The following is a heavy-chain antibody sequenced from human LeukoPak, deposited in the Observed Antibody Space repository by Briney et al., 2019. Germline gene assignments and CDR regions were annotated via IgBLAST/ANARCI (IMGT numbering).Heavy chain of an antibody. V-gene: IGHV4-59*01. Sequence: SETLSLTCTVSGGFISSYYWSWIRQPPGKGLEWIGYIYYSWSTNYKPSLKSRVTISVETSKNQFSLKLRSVTAADTAVYYCARDHPDLHDWSDFDYWGQGTLVTVSS. J-gene: IGHJ4*02. CDR1: GGFISSYY. D-gene: IGHD3-9*01. CDR3: ARDHPDLHDWSDFDY. CDR2: IYYSWST.